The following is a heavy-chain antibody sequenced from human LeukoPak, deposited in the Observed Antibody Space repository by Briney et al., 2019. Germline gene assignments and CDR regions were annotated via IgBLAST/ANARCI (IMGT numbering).Heavy chain of an antibody. J-gene: IGHJ5*02. Sequence: ASVKVSCKRSGYTFTGIDINWVRQATGQGLEWMGWMNPNSGNTGYAQKFQGRVTMTRNTSISTAYMELSSMRSEDKAEYYCAACRGGSCYYNWFDPWGQGTLVTVSS. CDR2: MNPNSGNT. D-gene: IGHD2-15*01. CDR1: GYTFTGID. V-gene: IGHV1-8*01. CDR3: AACRGGSCYYNWFDP.